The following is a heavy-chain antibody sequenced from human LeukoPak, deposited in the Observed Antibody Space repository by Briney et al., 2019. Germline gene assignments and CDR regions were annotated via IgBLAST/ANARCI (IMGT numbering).Heavy chain of an antibody. D-gene: IGHD6-13*01. CDR2: IIPIFGTA. V-gene: IGHV1-69*13. J-gene: IGHJ4*02. CDR1: GGTFSSYA. Sequence: SVKVSCKASGGTFSSYAISWVRQAPGQGLERMGGIIPIFGTANYAQKFQGRVTITADESTSTAYMELSSLRSEDTAVYYCARAVTGSSWYRSYYFDYWGQGTLVTVSS. CDR3: ARAVTGSSWYRSYYFDY.